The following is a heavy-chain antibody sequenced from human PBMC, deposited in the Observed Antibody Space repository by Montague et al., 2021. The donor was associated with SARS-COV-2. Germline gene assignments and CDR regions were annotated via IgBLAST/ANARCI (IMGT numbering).Heavy chain of an antibody. CDR3: ASSRYSYGSAYYYYYGMDV. Sequence: SLRLSCAASGFTFADYAMHWVRQAPVKGLEWVSLISGDGGSTYYXDSVKGRFTISRDNSKNTLYLQMNSLRAEDTAVYYCASSRYSYGSAYYYYYGMDVWGQGTTVTVSS. V-gene: IGHV3-43*02. J-gene: IGHJ6*02. CDR1: GFTFADYA. CDR2: ISGDGGST. D-gene: IGHD5-18*01.